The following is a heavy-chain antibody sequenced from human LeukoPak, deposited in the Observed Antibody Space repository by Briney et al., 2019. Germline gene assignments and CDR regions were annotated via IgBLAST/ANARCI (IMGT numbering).Heavy chain of an antibody. CDR3: ARDFRRQYYDILTGHRGGYFDY. Sequence: SETLSLTCTVSGGSISSGDYYWSWIRQPPGKGLEWIGYIYYSGSTYYNPSLKSRVTISVDTSKNQFSLKLSSVTAADTAVYYCARDFRRQYYDILTGHRGGYFDYWGQGTLVTVSS. J-gene: IGHJ4*02. V-gene: IGHV4-30-4*01. CDR2: IYYSGST. D-gene: IGHD3-9*01. CDR1: GGSISSGDYY.